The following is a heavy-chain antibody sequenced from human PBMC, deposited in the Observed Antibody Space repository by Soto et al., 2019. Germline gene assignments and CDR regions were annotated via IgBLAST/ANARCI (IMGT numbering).Heavy chain of an antibody. V-gene: IGHV3-74*01. D-gene: IGHD3-22*01. CDR2: INGDGSTT. CDR1: GFTFNSYW. J-gene: IGHJ4*02. Sequence: EVHLVESGGGLVQPGGSLRLSCAASGFTFNSYWIHWVRQAPGEGLVWVSRINGDGSTTNYADSVKGRXASSRDNXXXXXXXXXXXXXXXXTAVYYCXRGGSGAFYLDSWGQGTLVTVSS. CDR3: XRGGSGAFYLDS.